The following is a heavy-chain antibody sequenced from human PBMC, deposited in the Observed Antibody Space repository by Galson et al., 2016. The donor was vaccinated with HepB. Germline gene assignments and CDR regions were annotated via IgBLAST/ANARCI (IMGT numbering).Heavy chain of an antibody. V-gene: IGHV3-7*01. D-gene: IGHD2-2*01. CDR1: GFTFSSYW. CDR2: IKQDGSEK. J-gene: IGHJ4*02. CDR3: ARTIVAVPGANDYFDY. Sequence: SLRLSCAVSGFTFSSYWMSWVRQGPRKGLEWVAIIKQDGSEKYYVDSVKGRFTISRDNAKNALYLQMNSLRAEDTAVYYCARTIVAVPGANDYFDYWGQGTLVTVSS.